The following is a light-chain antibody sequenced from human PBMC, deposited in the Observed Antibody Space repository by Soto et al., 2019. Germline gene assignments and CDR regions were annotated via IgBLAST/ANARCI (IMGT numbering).Light chain of an antibody. CDR2: DVS. V-gene: IGLV2-14*01. CDR3: SSYATGRTHVA. J-gene: IGLJ2*01. Sequence: QSALTQPASVSGSPGQSITITCTGTSSDVGGYNFVSWYQHHPGRAPKLIIHDVSSRPSGVSNRFSASKSGNTASLTISGLQAEDEADYYCSSYATGRTHVAFGGGTKLTVL. CDR1: SSDVGGYNF.